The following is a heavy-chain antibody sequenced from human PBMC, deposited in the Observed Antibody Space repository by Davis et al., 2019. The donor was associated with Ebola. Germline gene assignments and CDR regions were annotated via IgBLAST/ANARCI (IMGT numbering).Heavy chain of an antibody. V-gene: IGHV1-18*01. J-gene: IGHJ6*03. CDR3: ARVTSGTVTTRFTGGGGYYYYMDA. CDR2: ISAYNGNT. CDR1: GYTFTSYG. D-gene: IGHD4-17*01. Sequence: ASVKVSCKASGYTFTSYGISWVRQAPGQGLEWMGWISAYNGNTNYAQKLQGRVTMTTDTSTSTAYMELRSLRSDDTAVYYCARVTSGTVTTRFTGGGGYYYYMDAWGKGTTVTVSS.